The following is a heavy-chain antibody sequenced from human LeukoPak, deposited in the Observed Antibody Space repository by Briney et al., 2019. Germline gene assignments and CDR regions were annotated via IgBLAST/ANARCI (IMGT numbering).Heavy chain of an antibody. V-gene: IGHV3-21*01. Sequence: GGSLRLSCAASGFTFSTYSMNWVRQAPGKGLEWVSSISSGSSYIKYADSVKGRFTISRDNSKNTLYLQMNSLRAEDTAVYYCAKTYSSSWYMGVVDYWGQGTLVTVSS. J-gene: IGHJ4*02. D-gene: IGHD6-13*01. CDR3: AKTYSSSWYMGVVDY. CDR1: GFTFSTYS. CDR2: ISSGSSYI.